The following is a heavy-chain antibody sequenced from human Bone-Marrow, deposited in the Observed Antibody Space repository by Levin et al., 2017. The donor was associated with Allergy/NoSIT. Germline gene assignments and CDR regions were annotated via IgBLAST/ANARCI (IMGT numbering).Heavy chain of an antibody. CDR1: GFTFSSYA. J-gene: IGHJ6*02. CDR2: ISGSGGST. D-gene: IGHD3-10*01. Sequence: GGSLRLSCAASGFTFSSYAMSWVRQAPGKGLEWVSAISGSGGSTYYADSVKGRFTISRDNSKNTLYLQMNSLRAEDTAVYYCAKDRGFPNLYYYYYYGMDVWGQGTTVTVSS. V-gene: IGHV3-23*01. CDR3: AKDRGFPNLYYYYYYGMDV.